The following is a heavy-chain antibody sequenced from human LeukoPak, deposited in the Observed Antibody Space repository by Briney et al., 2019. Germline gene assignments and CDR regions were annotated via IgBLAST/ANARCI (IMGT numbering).Heavy chain of an antibody. CDR3: ARGGIQFWSNNGVDP. D-gene: IGHD5-18*01. Sequence: PSETLSLTCTVSGGSISSYYWSWIRQPPGKGLEWIGYIYYSGTTNYNPSLRSRVTISVDTSKNQFSLKLSSVTPADTAVYYCARGGIQFWSNNGVDPWDQGTLVTVSS. J-gene: IGHJ5*02. V-gene: IGHV4-59*01. CDR2: IYYSGTT. CDR1: GGSISSYY.